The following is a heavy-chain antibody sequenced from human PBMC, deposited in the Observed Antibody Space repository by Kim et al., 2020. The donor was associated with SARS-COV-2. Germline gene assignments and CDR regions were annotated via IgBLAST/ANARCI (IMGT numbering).Heavy chain of an antibody. V-gene: IGHV3-73*01. CDR2: IRSKPNNYAT. Sequence: GGSLRLCCAASGFTFSASAMHWVRQASGKGLEWVGRIRSKPNNYATSYAASVTGRFTISRDDSTNTVYLQMDSLKTDDTAVYFCSRHSGKHGDRGFDNWGQGTLVTVSS. CDR1: GFTFSASA. CDR3: SRHSGKHGDRGFDN. J-gene: IGHJ4*02. D-gene: IGHD4-17*01.